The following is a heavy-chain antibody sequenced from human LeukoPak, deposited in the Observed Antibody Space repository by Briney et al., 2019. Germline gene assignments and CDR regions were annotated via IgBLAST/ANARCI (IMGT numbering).Heavy chain of an antibody. J-gene: IGHJ4*02. V-gene: IGHV3-33*06. D-gene: IGHD5-18*01. CDR2: IWYDGNNK. CDR1: GFTFSGYG. CDR3: AKDWGYTTMVSYYFDY. Sequence: PGRSLRLSCAASGFTFSGYGMHWVRQAPDKGLEWVAIIWYDGNNKYYADSVKGRLTISRDNSKNTLYLQMNSLRVEDTAVYYCAKDWGYTTMVSYYFDYWGQGALVTVSS.